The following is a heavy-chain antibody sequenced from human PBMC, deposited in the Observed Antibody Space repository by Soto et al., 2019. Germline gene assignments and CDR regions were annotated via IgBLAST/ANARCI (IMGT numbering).Heavy chain of an antibody. Sequence: ASVKVSCKASGYTFASYDINWVRQATGQGLEWMGWMNPNSGDTGYAQKFQGRVTMTRNTSISTAYMELSSLRSEDTAVYYCARGTTKPTAMGPPDYYYYYMDVWGKGTTVTVSS. V-gene: IGHV1-8*01. J-gene: IGHJ6*03. CDR2: MNPNSGDT. CDR3: ARGTTKPTAMGPPDYYYYYMDV. D-gene: IGHD5-18*01. CDR1: GYTFASYD.